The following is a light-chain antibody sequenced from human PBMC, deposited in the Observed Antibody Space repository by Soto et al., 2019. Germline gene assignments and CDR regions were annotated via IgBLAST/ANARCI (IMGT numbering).Light chain of an antibody. J-gene: IGLJ2*01. Sequence: QPVLTQSPSASASLGASVKLTCTLSSGRSSYSIAWHQQQPEKGPRYLMKVNNDGSHIKGDGIPDRFSGSSSGTERYLTISSLQSEDEADYYCQTWGTGMVFGGGTKVTVL. CDR2: VNNDGSH. V-gene: IGLV4-69*01. CDR1: SGRSSYS. CDR3: QTWGTGMV.